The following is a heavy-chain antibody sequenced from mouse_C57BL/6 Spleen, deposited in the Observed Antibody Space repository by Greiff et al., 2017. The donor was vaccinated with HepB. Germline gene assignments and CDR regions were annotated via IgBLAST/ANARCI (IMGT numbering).Heavy chain of an antibody. CDR1: GYTFTSYW. Sequence: QVQLQQSGAELVMPGASVKLSCKASGYTFTSYWMHWVKQRPGQGLEWIGEIDPSDSYTNYNQKFKGKSTLTVDKSSSTAYMQLSSLTSEDSAVYYCARHYYGSSPDYWGQGTTLTVSS. J-gene: IGHJ2*01. V-gene: IGHV1-69*01. D-gene: IGHD1-1*01. CDR2: IDPSDSYT. CDR3: ARHYYGSSPDY.